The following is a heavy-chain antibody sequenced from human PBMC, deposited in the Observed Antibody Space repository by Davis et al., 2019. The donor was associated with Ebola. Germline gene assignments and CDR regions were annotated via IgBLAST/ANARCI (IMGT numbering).Heavy chain of an antibody. J-gene: IGHJ6*04. Sequence: ASVKVSCKVSEYTLNELSIHWVRQAPGKGLEWMGRFDPEDGERIYAQKFQGRVTMTRDTSTSTVYMELSSLRSEDTAVYYCARETGDGGGMDVWGKGTTVTVSS. V-gene: IGHV1-24*01. CDR1: EYTLNELS. CDR3: ARETGDGGGMDV. CDR2: FDPEDGER. D-gene: IGHD7-27*01.